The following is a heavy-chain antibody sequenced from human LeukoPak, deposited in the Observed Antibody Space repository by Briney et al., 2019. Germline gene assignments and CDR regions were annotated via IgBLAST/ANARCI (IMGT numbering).Heavy chain of an antibody. CDR2: IYRGGTT. J-gene: IGHJ4*02. CDR1: GFTFSGYA. Sequence: GRSLRLSCAASGFTFSGYAMHWVRRAPGKGLEWVSLIYRGGTTYYADSVKGRFTIYRDNSKNTLYLQMNSLRAEDTAIYYCARGLSGGNFDYWGQGTLVTVSS. CDR3: ARGLSGGNFDY. D-gene: IGHD3-3*01. V-gene: IGHV3-53*01.